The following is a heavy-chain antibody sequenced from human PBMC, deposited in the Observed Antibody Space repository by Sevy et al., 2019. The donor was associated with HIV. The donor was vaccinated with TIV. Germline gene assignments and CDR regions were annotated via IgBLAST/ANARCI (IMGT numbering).Heavy chain of an antibody. J-gene: IGHJ4*02. D-gene: IGHD6-19*01. CDR3: ARDILAGSFAY. Sequence: GGSLRLSCAASGFIFNNYAMHWVRQAPGKGLEWVAVISYDGSNKYHADSVKGRFTISRDNSKNMLYLQMNSLRAEDTTVYYCARDILAGSFAYWGQGTLVTVSS. CDR2: ISYDGSNK. V-gene: IGHV3-30*01. CDR1: GFIFNNYA.